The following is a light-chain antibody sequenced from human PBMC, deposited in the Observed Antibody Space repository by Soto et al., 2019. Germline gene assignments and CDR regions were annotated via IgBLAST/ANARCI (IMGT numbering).Light chain of an antibody. V-gene: IGKV3-20*01. CDR2: RTF. CDR1: QTIASRY. CDR3: QQYDTSPPT. Sequence: EIVLTQSPGTLSLSPGERATLSCRASQTIASRYLAWYQHQPDQAPRLLIYRTFARAPGIPDRFSGGGSGTDFTLTISRLEREDFAVYYCQQYDTSPPTLGQGTRLDIK. J-gene: IGKJ5*01.